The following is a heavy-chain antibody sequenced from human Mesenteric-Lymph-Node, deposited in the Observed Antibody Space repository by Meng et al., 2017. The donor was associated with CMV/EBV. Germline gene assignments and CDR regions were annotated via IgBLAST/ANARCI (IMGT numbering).Heavy chain of an antibody. CDR2: IYSSGST. D-gene: IGHD1-1*01. CDR3: ARWPGYLDY. CDR1: GGSISSYY. J-gene: IGHJ4*02. V-gene: IGHV4-59*01. Sequence: GSLRLSCTVSGGSISSYYWSWIRQPPGKGLEWIGYIYSSGSTNYNPSLKSRVTISVDTSKNQFSLKLSSVTAADTAVYYCARWPGYLDYWGQGTLVTVSS.